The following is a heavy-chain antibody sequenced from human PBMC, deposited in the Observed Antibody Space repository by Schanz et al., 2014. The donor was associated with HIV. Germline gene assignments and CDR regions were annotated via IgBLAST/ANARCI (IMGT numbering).Heavy chain of an antibody. V-gene: IGHV3-23*01. CDR2: ISESGRYT. J-gene: IGHJ5*01. Sequence: EVQLLESGGGLVQPGGSLRLSCAASGLTFSDYAMTWVRQGAGKGLEWVSTISESGRYTYYADSVKGRFTISRDNSKNTLYLQMNSLRAEDAAVYYCAKDGSPPRGTYRNNWFDSWGLGTLVTVSS. D-gene: IGHD3-16*02. CDR1: GLTFSDYA. CDR3: AKDGSPPRGTYRNNWFDS.